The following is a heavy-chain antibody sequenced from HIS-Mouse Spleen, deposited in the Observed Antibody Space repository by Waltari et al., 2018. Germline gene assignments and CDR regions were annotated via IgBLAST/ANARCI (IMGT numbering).Heavy chain of an antibody. Sequence: QLQLQESGPGLVKPSETLSLTCPVPGCSIRSSSYYRGWIRQPQGKGLEWIGSIYYSGSTYYNPSLKSRVTISVDTSKNQFSLKLSSVTAADTAVYYCAREIPYSSSWYDWYFDLWGRGTLVTVSS. D-gene: IGHD6-13*01. CDR1: GCSIRSSSYY. CDR3: AREIPYSSSWYDWYFDL. J-gene: IGHJ2*01. CDR2: IYYSGST. V-gene: IGHV4-39*07.